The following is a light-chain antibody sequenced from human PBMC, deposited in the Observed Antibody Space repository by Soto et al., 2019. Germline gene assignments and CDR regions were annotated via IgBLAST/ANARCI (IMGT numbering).Light chain of an antibody. CDR3: QQRSNWPPT. J-gene: IGKJ4*01. CDR1: QSVSSY. CDR2: DAS. V-gene: IGKV3-11*01. Sequence: EIVLTQSPATLSLSPGERATLSCRASQSVSSYLAWYQQKPGQAPRLLIYDASNRATGIPARFSGRGSGTDFTLTISSLEPEDCAVYYCQQRSNWPPTFGGGTKVEIK.